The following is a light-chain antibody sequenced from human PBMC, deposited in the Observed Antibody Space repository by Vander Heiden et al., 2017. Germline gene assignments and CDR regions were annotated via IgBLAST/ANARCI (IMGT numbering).Light chain of an antibody. CDR3: AAGDDSRNGYV. V-gene: IGLV1-44*01. Sequence: SVLTPPPSPSGTPGQRFAISCSGISAKMGSNNVNWYQQLPGPAPKLFIYSNNQRDSGVPERFSGSKSGTSASVAISGLQAEDEADYYCAAGDDSRNGYVFGTGTKVTVL. CDR2: SNN. CDR1: SAKMGSNN. J-gene: IGLJ1*01.